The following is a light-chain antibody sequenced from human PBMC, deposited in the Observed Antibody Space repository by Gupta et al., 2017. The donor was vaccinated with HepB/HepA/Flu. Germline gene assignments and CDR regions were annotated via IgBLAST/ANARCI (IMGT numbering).Light chain of an antibody. CDR1: SGITVGSYR. CDR3: MIWRTSAWV. V-gene: IGLV5-45*02. Sequence: QAVLTQPSSLSASPGASASLTCTFRSGITVGSYRLFWYQQKPGSPLQYLLRYMSDSDKQQGSGVPSRFSGSKDTSANAGILLISGLQADDEDDYYCMIWRTSAWVFGGGTKLTVL. CDR2: YMSDSDK. J-gene: IGLJ3*02.